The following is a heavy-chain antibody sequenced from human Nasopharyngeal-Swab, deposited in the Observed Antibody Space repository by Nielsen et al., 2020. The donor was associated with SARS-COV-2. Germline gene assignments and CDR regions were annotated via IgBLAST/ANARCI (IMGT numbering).Heavy chain of an antibody. Sequence: SETLSLTCAVYGGSFSGYYWSWIRQPPGKGLEWIGEINHSGSTNYNPSLKSRVTISVDTSKNQFSLKLSSVTAADTAVYYCARGRITMVRGVTYYFDYWGQGTLVTVSS. D-gene: IGHD3-10*01. CDR1: GGSFSGYY. CDR2: INHSGST. J-gene: IGHJ4*02. V-gene: IGHV4-34*01. CDR3: ARGRITMVRGVTYYFDY.